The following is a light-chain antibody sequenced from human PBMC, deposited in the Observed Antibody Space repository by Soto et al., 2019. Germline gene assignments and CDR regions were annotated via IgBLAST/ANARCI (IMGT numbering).Light chain of an antibody. Sequence: QSVLTQPPSASGTPGQRVTISCSGSSSNIGSNYVYWYQQLPGTAPKLLIYRNNQRPSGVPDRFSGSKSGTSASLAISGLRSEDEAAYYCAAWDDSLSGPWVFGGGTKLTVL. V-gene: IGLV1-47*01. CDR1: SSNIGSNY. CDR2: RNN. CDR3: AAWDDSLSGPWV. J-gene: IGLJ2*01.